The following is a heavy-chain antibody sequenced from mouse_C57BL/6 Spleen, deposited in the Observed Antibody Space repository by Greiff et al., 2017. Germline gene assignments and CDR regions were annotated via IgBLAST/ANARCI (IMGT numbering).Heavy chain of an antibody. CDR3: TRDYYGSSPFAY. D-gene: IGHD1-1*01. V-gene: IGHV1-15*01. CDR1: GYTFTDYE. J-gene: IGHJ3*01. Sequence: VQLVESGAELVRPGASVTLSCKASGYTFTDYEMHWVKQTPVHGLEWIGAIDPETGGTAYNQKFTGKAILTADKSSSTAYMELRSLTSEDSAVYYCTRDYYGSSPFAYWGQGTLVTVSA. CDR2: IDPETGGT.